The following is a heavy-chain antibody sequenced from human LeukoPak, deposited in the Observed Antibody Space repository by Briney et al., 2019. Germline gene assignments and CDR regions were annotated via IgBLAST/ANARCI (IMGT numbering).Heavy chain of an antibody. CDR2: IYYSGST. CDR3: ATTFWRNWNDWHAFDI. CDR1: GGSISSSSYY. J-gene: IGHJ3*02. D-gene: IGHD1-20*01. V-gene: IGHV4-39*07. Sequence: PSETLSLTCTVSGGSISSSSYYWGWIRQPPGKGLEWIGSIYYSGSTYYNPSLKSRVTISVDTSKNQFSLKLSSVTAADTAVYYCATTFWRNWNDWHAFDIWGQGTMVTVSS.